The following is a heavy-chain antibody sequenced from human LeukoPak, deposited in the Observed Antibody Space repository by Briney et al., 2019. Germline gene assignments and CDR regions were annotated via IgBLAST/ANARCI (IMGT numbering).Heavy chain of an antibody. CDR2: INPTSGDT. J-gene: IGHJ4*02. D-gene: IGHD3-22*01. CDR3: ARAYYYDSIAYYFDY. V-gene: IGHV1-2*06. CDR1: GYSFNAYY. Sequence: EASVKVSCKASGYSFNAYYLHWVRQAPGQGLEWMGRINPTSGDTSLAQKFQDRVTMTRDTSISTAYIELTNLRSGDTAVYYCARAYYYDSIAYYFDYWGQGTLVTVSS.